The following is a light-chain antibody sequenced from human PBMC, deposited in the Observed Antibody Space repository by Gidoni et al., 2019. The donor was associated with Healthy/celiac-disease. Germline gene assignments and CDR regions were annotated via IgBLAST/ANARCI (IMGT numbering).Light chain of an antibody. V-gene: IGKV2-28*01. CDR2: LGS. J-gene: IGKJ4*01. Sequence: DIVMTQSPLSLPVTPGEPASISCRSSQSLLQSNGYNYLDWYLQKPGQSPQLLIYLGSNRASGVPDRFSGSGSGTDFTLKISRVEAEDVGVYYCMQALQTPLTFXGXTKVEIK. CDR1: QSLLQSNGYNY. CDR3: MQALQTPLT.